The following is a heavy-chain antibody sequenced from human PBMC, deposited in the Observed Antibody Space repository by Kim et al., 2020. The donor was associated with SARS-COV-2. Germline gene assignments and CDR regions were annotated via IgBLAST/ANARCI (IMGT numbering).Heavy chain of an antibody. CDR1: GYTFTSYG. V-gene: IGHV1-18*04. CDR3: ARGVHGDVSYDY. Sequence: ASVKVSCKACGYTFTSYGFSWVRQAPGQGLEWLGWISARDGNTKYGQKVQGRVIMTTDTSTNTAYMELWSLRSDDTAMYYCARGVHGDVSYDYWGQGTLVTVSS. D-gene: IGHD2-21*02. J-gene: IGHJ4*02. CDR2: ISARDGNT.